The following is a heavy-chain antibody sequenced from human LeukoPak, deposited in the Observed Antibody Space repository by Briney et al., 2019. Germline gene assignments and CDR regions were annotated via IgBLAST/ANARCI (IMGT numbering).Heavy chain of an antibody. V-gene: IGHV4-59*01. CDR2: IYYGGST. CDR3: AREYYDSWSSYYLLDY. Sequence: QPSETLSLTCTVSGGSISSYYWGWIRQPPGKGLGWIGYIYYGGSTNYNPSLKSRVTISVDTSKNQFSLKLSSVTAADTAVYYCAREYYDSWSSYYLLDYRGQGTLVTVSS. D-gene: IGHD3-3*01. CDR1: GGSISSYY. J-gene: IGHJ4*02.